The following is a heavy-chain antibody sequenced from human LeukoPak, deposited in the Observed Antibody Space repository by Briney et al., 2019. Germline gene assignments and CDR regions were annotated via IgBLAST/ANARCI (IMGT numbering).Heavy chain of an antibody. Sequence: GGSLRLSCAASGFTVSSNYMSWVRQAPGKGLEWVSVIYGGGSTYYSDSVKGRFTISRHNSKNTRDLQMHSLGAAATAVYYCARGQSSYGYRYYYYYGMDVWGKGTTVTVSS. CDR1: GFTVSSNY. V-gene: IGHV3-53*01. CDR2: IYGGGST. J-gene: IGHJ6*04. D-gene: IGHD5-18*01. CDR3: ARGQSSYGYRYYYYYGMDV.